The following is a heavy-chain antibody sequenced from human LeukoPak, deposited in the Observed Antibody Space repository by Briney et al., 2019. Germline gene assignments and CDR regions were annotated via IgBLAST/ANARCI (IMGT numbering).Heavy chain of an antibody. CDR1: GYTFTGYF. CDR2: INPNSGGA. D-gene: IGHD3-10*01. V-gene: IGHV1-2*02. CDR3: ARGIHYGSGSSHCYFDL. J-gene: IGHJ2*01. Sequence: RASVKVSCKASGYTFTGYFLHWVRQAPRQGLESMGWINPNSGGANYAQKFQGRVTMTRETSIRTAYMDLSRLRSDDTAMYYCARGIHYGSGSSHCYFDLWGRGTLVTVSS.